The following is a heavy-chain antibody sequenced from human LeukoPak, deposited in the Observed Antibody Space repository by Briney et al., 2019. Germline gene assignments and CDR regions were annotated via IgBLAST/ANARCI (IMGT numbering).Heavy chain of an antibody. CDR3: AELGITMIGGV. J-gene: IGHJ6*04. D-gene: IGHD3-10*02. V-gene: IGHV3-11*04. CDR1: ELTLSDNY. Sequence: PGGSLRLSCAASELTLSDNYMSWIRQAPGRGLEWVSYISSSGSTIYYADSVKGRFTISRDNAKNSLYLQMNNLRAEDTAVYYCAELGITMIGGVWGKGTTVTISS. CDR2: ISSSGSTI.